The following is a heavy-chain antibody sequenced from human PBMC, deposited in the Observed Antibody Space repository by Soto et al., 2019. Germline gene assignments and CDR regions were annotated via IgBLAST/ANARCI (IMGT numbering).Heavy chain of an antibody. J-gene: IGHJ3*01. CDR3: AYSTGWYRHDV. D-gene: IGHD6-19*01. CDR2: IFHSGDT. Sequence: QVQLQESSPGLVKPSGTLSLTCAVSGDSISNSRWWTWVRQPPGKGLEWIGDIFHSGDTNYNPSLKSRVFISVDKSQNQFSLKVSSVTAADTAVYYCAYSTGWYRHDVWGQGTVVTVSS. CDR1: GDSISNSRW. V-gene: IGHV4-4*02.